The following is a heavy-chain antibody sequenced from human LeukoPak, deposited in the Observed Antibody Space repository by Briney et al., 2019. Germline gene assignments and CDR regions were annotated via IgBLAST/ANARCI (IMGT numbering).Heavy chain of an antibody. J-gene: IGHJ6*02. D-gene: IGHD1-26*01. Sequence: PSETLSLTCTVSGGSVSSGSYYWSWIRQPPGKGLEWIGYIYYSGSTNYNPSLKSRGTISVDTSKNQFSLKLSSVTAADTAVYYCARDAIVGVNVGMDVWGQGTTVTVSS. CDR1: GGSVSSGSYY. V-gene: IGHV4-61*01. CDR2: IYYSGST. CDR3: ARDAIVGVNVGMDV.